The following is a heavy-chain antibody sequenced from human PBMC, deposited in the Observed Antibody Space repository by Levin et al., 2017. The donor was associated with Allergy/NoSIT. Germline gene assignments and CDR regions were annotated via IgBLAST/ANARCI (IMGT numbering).Heavy chain of an antibody. V-gene: IGHV4-31*03. Sequence: RTSETLSLTCTVSGGSISSGAYHWSWIRQHPGKGLECLAYTYDSGSIFYNPSLKSRLIMSLDTSKNQFSLRLTSVTAADTAVYYCVTYIAGFGGRGSWGQGTQVTVSS. CDR3: VTYIAGFGGRGS. CDR2: TYDSGSI. CDR1: GGSISSGAYH. J-gene: IGHJ5*02. D-gene: IGHD6-13*01.